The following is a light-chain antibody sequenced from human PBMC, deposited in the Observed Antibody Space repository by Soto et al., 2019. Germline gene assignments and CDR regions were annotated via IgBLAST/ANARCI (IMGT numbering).Light chain of an antibody. CDR3: HQYDSIVQT. Sequence: EIVLTQSPGTLSLSPGERATLSCRASQSVRNSLLAWYQKKPGQHPRLVIYDASTRATATPERFSGSGSGTDFKLTISRLETEDFAVYYCHQYDSIVQTFGQGTKLDIK. CDR1: QSVRNSL. J-gene: IGKJ1*01. V-gene: IGKV3-20*01. CDR2: DAS.